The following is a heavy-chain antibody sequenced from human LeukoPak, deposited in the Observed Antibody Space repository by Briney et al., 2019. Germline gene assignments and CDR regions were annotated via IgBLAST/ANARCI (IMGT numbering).Heavy chain of an antibody. CDR3: ARAGGRDGYNSPFDS. J-gene: IGHJ5*01. CDR1: GGTFSSYA. Sequence: SVKVSCKASGGTFSSYAISWVRQAPGQGLEWMGRIIPIFGTANYAQKFQGRVTITTDESTSTAYMELSSLRSEDTAVYYCARAGGRDGYNSPFDSWGQGTLVPSPQ. D-gene: IGHD5-24*01. V-gene: IGHV1-69*05. CDR2: IIPIFGTA.